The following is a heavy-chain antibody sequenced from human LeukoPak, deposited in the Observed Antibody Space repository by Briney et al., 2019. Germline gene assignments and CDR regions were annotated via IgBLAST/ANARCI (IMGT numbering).Heavy chain of an antibody. CDR1: GFTVSSKH. D-gene: IGHD3-10*01. V-gene: IGHV3-53*01. CDR3: ARLGSYYEIDV. CDR2: IYSGGSP. J-gene: IGHJ6*02. Sequence: PGGSLRLSCAASGFTVSSKHMTWVRQAPGKGLEWVSFIYSGGSPRYADSVKGRFTISRDNSKNTLYLQLDSLRAENTAVYYCARLGSYYEIDVWGQGTTVTVSS.